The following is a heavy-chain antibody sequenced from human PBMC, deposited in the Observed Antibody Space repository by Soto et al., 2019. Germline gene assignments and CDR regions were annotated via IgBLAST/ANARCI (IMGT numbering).Heavy chain of an antibody. CDR3: ARDRITGGNDY. CDR1: GFTFSSYS. Sequence: GSLRLSCAASGFTFSSYSMNWVRQAPGKGLEWVSYISSSSSTIYYADSVKGRFTISRDNAKNSLYLQMNSLRAEDTAVYYCARDRITGGNDYWGQGTLVTVSS. J-gene: IGHJ4*02. V-gene: IGHV3-48*04. D-gene: IGHD2-15*01. CDR2: ISSSSSTI.